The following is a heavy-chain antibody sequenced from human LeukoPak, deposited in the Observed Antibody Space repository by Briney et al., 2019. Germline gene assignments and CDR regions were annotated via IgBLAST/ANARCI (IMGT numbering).Heavy chain of an antibody. CDR3: AKVDGVRAAPGRGRVDS. V-gene: IGHV3-23*01. D-gene: IGHD6-13*01. J-gene: IGHJ4*02. Sequence: GGSLRLSCAASGFAFSSYVMTWVRQAQGKGLEWVSGISGSGGSTYDADSVKGRFTVSRDNSKSTLYLQLNSLRVEDTAVYYCAKVDGVRAAPGRGRVDSWGLGTLVTVSS. CDR2: ISGSGGST. CDR1: GFAFSSYV.